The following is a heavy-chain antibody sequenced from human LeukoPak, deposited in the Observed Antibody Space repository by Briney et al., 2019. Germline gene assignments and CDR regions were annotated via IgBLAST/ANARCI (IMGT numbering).Heavy chain of an antibody. V-gene: IGHV4-4*02. CDR2: IYHSGST. CDR1: GGSISSSNW. Sequence: SETLSLTCAVSGGSISSSNWWSWVRQPPGKGLEWIGEIYHSGSTNYNPSLKSRVTISVDKSKNQFSLKLSSVTAADTAVYYCARTEWELLEGFFDYWGQGALVTVSS. CDR3: ARTEWELLEGFFDY. D-gene: IGHD1-26*01. J-gene: IGHJ4*02.